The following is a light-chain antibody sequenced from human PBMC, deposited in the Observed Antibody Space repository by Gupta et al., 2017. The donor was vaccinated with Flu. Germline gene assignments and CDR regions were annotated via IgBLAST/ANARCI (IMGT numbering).Light chain of an antibody. J-gene: IGLJ2*01. CDR3: CSYAGSSTVV. Sequence: IAISCTGTSSDVGTYDLVFWNHPHPGKAHKLMIFEVTKRTAGVASRFSGSKSGNTASLTISGLQEEDEADYYCCSYAGSSTVVFGGGTNLTVL. CDR1: SSDVGTYDL. CDR2: EVT. V-gene: IGLV2-23*02.